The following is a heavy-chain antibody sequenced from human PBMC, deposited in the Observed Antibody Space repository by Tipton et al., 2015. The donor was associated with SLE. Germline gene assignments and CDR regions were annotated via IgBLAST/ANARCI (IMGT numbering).Heavy chain of an antibody. V-gene: IGHV5-51*03. Sequence: QLVQSGAEVKKPGESLKISCKGSGSSFNNYWIAWVRQKPGKGLEWMGIIYPADSDTKYGPSFQGQVTISADKSIRTAHLQWNTLRTSDTAMYYCARSKRATYYYDSSGYSPFDYWGQGTLVTVSS. CDR2: IYPADSDT. J-gene: IGHJ4*02. CDR1: GSSFNNYW. CDR3: ARSKRATYYYDSSGYSPFDY. D-gene: IGHD3-22*01.